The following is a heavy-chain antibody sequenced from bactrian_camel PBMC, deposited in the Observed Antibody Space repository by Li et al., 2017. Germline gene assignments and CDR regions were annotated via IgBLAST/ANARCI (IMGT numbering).Heavy chain of an antibody. V-gene: IGHV3S1*01. D-gene: IGHD2*01. CDR2: LASDGST. CDR3: AKDIAAHPDVVVVTACDY. J-gene: IGHJ4*01. Sequence: VQLVESGGDSVQAGGSLRLSGEGTGYDKPNYCMAWFRLAPGKEREGVVALASDGSTWYADSVKGRFTISRDNAKSTLYLQLNSLKTEDTAMYYCAKDIAAHPDVVVVTACDYWGQGTQVTV. CDR1: GYDKPNYC.